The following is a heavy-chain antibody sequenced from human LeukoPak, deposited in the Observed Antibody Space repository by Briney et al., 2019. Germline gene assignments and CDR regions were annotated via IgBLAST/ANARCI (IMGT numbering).Heavy chain of an antibody. CDR1: GGSIRSYH. CDR2: VHYTWNT. Sequence: SETLSLTCTVSGGSIRSYHWSWIRQPPGKGLEWIGHVHYTWNTKYNPSLTGRVSISLDRSKNQFSLSLSSLTAADTAVYYCARVASEGGMDVWGQGTTVIVSS. CDR3: ARVASEGGMDV. V-gene: IGHV4-59*01. J-gene: IGHJ6*02.